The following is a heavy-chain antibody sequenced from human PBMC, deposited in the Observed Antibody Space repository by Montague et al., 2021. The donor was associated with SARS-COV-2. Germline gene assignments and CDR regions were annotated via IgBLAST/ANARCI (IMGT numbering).Heavy chain of an antibody. CDR2: TYHNGIT. J-gene: IGHJ3*01. CDR1: GGSINSYY. CDR3: ARHCFPSGTYYSVRAFDL. Sequence: SETLSLTCTVSGGSINSYYWSWIRQSPGKGLEWIGYTYHNGITNSNPSLKSRVTIPVDTSKNQFSLNLNSMTAADTAAYYCARHCFPSGTYYSVRAFDLWGQGTVVTVSS. D-gene: IGHD1-26*01. V-gene: IGHV4-59*08.